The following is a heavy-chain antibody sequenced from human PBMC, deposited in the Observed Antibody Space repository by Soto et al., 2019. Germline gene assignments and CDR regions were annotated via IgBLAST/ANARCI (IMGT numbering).Heavy chain of an antibody. CDR3: TKDSGWTSAD. J-gene: IGHJ4*02. V-gene: IGHV3-23*01. Sequence: EVQLLESGGGLVQPGGSRRLSCAASGFTFRDYGMSWVRQAPGKGLEWVSGISGGATYYADSVNGRFVISRDDSKNTLYLEMDSLRVADTAVYYCTKDSGWTSADWGQGTLVTVSS. D-gene: IGHD3-10*01. CDR1: GFTFRDYG. CDR2: ISGGAT.